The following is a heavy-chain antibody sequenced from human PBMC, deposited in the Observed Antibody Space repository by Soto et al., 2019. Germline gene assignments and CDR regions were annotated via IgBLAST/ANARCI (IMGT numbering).Heavy chain of an antibody. D-gene: IGHD3-3*01. CDR3: AKGQYYDFWSGPGYYGMDV. CDR2: ISGSGGST. V-gene: IGHV3-23*01. CDR1: GFTFSSYA. Sequence: GGSLRLSCAASGFTFSSYAMSWVRQAPGKGLEWVSAISGSGGSTYYADSVKGRFTISRDNSKNTLYLQMNSLRAEDTAVYYCAKGQYYDFWSGPGYYGMDVWGQGTTVTVSS. J-gene: IGHJ6*02.